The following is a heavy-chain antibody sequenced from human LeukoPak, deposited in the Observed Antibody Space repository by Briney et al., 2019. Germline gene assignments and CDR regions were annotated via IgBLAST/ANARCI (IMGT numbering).Heavy chain of an antibody. J-gene: IGHJ4*02. Sequence: SETLSLTCTVSGGSISSYYWSWIRQPPGKGLEWIGSIYYSGSTYYNPSLKSRVTISVDTSKNQFSLKLSSVTAADTAVYYCARHGADKLFDYWGQGTLVTVSS. D-gene: IGHD1-26*01. CDR3: ARHGADKLFDY. CDR2: IYYSGST. V-gene: IGHV4-59*05. CDR1: GGSISSYY.